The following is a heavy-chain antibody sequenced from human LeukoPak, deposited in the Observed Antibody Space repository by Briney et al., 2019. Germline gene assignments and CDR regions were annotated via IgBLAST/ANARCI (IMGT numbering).Heavy chain of an antibody. Sequence: PSETLSLTCTVSGGSISSSSYYWGWIRQPPGKGLEWIGSIYYSGSTYYNPSLKSRVTISVDTSKNQFSLKLSSVTAADTAVYYCARVGYSGYDYSGFPIFDWFDPWGQGTLVTVSS. CDR1: GGSISSSSYY. J-gene: IGHJ5*02. D-gene: IGHD5-12*01. CDR3: ARVGYSGYDYSGFPIFDWFDP. CDR2: IYYSGST. V-gene: IGHV4-39*07.